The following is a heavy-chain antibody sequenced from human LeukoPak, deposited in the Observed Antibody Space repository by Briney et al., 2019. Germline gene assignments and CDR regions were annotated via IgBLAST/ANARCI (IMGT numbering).Heavy chain of an antibody. CDR2: IIPIFGTA. Sequence: SVKVSCKASGYTFTSYGISWVRQAPGQGLEWMGGIIPIFGTANYAQKFQGRVTITADKSTSTAYMELSSLRSEDTAVYYCARDGDFPARCYYYYMDVWGKGTTVTVSS. D-gene: IGHD2-21*01. CDR1: GYTFTSYG. J-gene: IGHJ6*03. CDR3: ARDGDFPARCYYYYMDV. V-gene: IGHV1-69*06.